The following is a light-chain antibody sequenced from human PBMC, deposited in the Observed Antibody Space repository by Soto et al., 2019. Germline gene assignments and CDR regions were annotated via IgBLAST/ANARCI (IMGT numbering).Light chain of an antibody. Sequence: EIVMTQSPATLSVSPGERATLSCRASQSVSSNLAWYQQKPGQAPRLLIYGASTRGTGIPARFSGSGSGTEFTLTISSLQSEDLAVYYCQQYKNWPQLTFGGGTKVEIK. CDR1: QSVSSN. CDR3: QQYKNWPQLT. CDR2: GAS. V-gene: IGKV3-15*01. J-gene: IGKJ4*01.